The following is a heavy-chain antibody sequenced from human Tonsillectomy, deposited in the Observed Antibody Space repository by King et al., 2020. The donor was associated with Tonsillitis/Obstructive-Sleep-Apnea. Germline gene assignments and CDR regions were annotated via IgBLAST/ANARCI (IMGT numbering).Heavy chain of an antibody. Sequence: VQLQESGPGLVKPSETLSLTCTVSGGSISSYYWSWVRQPPGKGLEWIGYIYYSGSTNYNPSLKSRVTISVDTSKNQFSLEMSSVTAAETGVYYCARGGVDSSNDVPWFGPWGQGALVTVSS. J-gene: IGHJ5*02. CDR1: GGSISSYY. CDR2: IYYSGST. V-gene: IGHV4-59*01. CDR3: ARGGVDSSNDVPWFGP. D-gene: IGHD4-11*01.